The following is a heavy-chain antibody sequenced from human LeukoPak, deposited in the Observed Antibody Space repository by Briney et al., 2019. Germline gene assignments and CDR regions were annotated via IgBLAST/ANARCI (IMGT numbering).Heavy chain of an antibody. CDR3: ASRKGIVGASFDY. J-gene: IGHJ4*02. CDR2: IYYSGST. D-gene: IGHD1-26*01. Sequence: SETLSLTCTVSGGSISSDYWSWMRQPPGKGLEWIGYIYYSGSTNYNPSLKSRVTISVDTSKNQFSLKLSSVTAADTAVYYCASRKGIVGASFDYWGQGTLVTVSS. V-gene: IGHV4-59*01. CDR1: GGSISSDY.